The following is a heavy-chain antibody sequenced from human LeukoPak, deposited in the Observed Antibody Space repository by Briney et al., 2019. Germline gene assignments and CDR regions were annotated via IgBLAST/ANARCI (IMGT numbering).Heavy chain of an antibody. V-gene: IGHV3-53*01. D-gene: IGHD6-13*01. CDR2: IYSGGST. J-gene: IGHJ4*02. CDR1: GFSVSDSY. Sequence: GGSLRLSCAASGFSVSDSYMNWVRQAPGKGLECVSFIYSGGSTYYAGSVQGRFTISRDNSNNPLYLQMNSLRVGDTAVYYCAIDGAGFDYWGQGILVTVSS. CDR3: AIDGAGFDY.